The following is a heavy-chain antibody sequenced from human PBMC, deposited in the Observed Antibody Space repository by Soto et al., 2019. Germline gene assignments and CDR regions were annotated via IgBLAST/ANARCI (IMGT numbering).Heavy chain of an antibody. V-gene: IGHV3-23*01. CDR1: GFTFSSHA. D-gene: IGHD3-16*01. Sequence: GGSLRLSCAATGFTFSSHAMSWVRQSHGKGPEWVAASGSSGATYFADSVKGRFTIYRDNSKNTLFLEMNSLSPEDTGVYFCAKKGSGGNWFDTWGQGTLVTVS. CDR2: SGSSGAT. J-gene: IGHJ5*02. CDR3: AKKGSGGNWFDT.